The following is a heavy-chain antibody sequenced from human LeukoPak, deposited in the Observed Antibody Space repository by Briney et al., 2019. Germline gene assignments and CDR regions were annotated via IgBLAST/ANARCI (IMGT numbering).Heavy chain of an antibody. D-gene: IGHD5-12*01. Sequence: GGSLRLSCTASGFTYCIYSMHCVRDAPGKVRSCVSSISSSSSYIYYADSVKGRFTISRDNDKNSLYLQMNSLRAEDTAVYYCARGGWLPLPFAFDHWGQGTLVTVSS. CDR3: ARGGWLPLPFAFDH. J-gene: IGHJ4*02. CDR1: GFTYCIYS. CDR2: ISSSSSYI. V-gene: IGHV3-21*01.